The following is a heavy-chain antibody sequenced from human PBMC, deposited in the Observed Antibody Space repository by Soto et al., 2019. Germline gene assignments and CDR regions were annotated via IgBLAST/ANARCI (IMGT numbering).Heavy chain of an antibody. D-gene: IGHD4-17*01. CDR3: ARRSEMTTSLSYYYYGMEV. V-gene: IGHV3-21*01. CDR2: ISSSSSYI. J-gene: IGHJ6*02. Sequence: PVGSLILSWXASRFTFSSSSINLCLPTPGNVLEFVSSISSSSSYIYYADSVKGRFTISRDNAKNSLYLQMNSLRAEDTAVYYCARRSEMTTSLSYYYYGMEVWGQGTTVTVSS. CDR1: RFTFSSSS.